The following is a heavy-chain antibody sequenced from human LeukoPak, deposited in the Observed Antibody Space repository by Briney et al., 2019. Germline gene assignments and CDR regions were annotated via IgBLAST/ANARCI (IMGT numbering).Heavy chain of an antibody. CDR2: INQDGSVK. V-gene: IGHV3-7*01. D-gene: IGHD3-16*01. CDR3: ARSLWPEDY. Sequence: PGGSLRLSCAASGFTFSDFYISWVRESPGKGLEWVASINQDGSVKYYVASVKGRFTISRDNAKKSLWLQLASLRADDAAVYYCARSLWPEDYWGQGTLVTVSS. CDR1: GFTFSDFY. J-gene: IGHJ4*02.